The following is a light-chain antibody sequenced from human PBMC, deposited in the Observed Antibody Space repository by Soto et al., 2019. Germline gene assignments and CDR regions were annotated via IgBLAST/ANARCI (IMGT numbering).Light chain of an antibody. CDR1: QSISNH. J-gene: IGKJ5*01. Sequence: DIQMTQSPSSLSASVEDRVIITCRASQSISNHLNWYQQKPGKAPKLLIFAASSLQSGVPDRFIGSGSGADFSLTISSLQAEDVAVYYCQQYHSDPITFGQGTRLEIK. CDR2: AAS. CDR3: QQYHSDPIT. V-gene: IGKV1-39*01.